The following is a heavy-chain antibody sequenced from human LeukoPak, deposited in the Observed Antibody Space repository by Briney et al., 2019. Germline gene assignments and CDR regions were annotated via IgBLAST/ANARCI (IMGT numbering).Heavy chain of an antibody. Sequence: PSETLSLTCTVSGGSISSGSHYWSWIRKPAGKGLEWIGRIYTSESTNYNPSLKIRVTISVDTSKNQFSLKLSSVTAADTAVYYCARDPLIGTLLYQGSYGMDVWGQGTTVTVSS. V-gene: IGHV4-61*02. CDR3: ARDPLIGTLLYQGSYGMDV. D-gene: IGHD1-20*01. CDR2: IYTSEST. CDR1: GGSISSGSHY. J-gene: IGHJ6*02.